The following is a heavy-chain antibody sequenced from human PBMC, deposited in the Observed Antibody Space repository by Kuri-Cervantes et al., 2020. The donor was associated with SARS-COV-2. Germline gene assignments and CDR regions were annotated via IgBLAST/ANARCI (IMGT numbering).Heavy chain of an antibody. CDR2: ISGSGSYI. D-gene: IGHD2-21*01. V-gene: IGHV3-21*05. CDR1: GFTFSSYS. J-gene: IGHJ6*03. CDR3: ARVAGEGPIYYYYMDV. Sequence: GGSLRLSCAASGFTFSSYSMNWVRQAPGKGLEWVSYISGSGSYIYYADSMKGRFTVSRDSAKNSLYLQMNSLRGEDTAVYYCARVAGEGPIYYYYMDVWGKGTTVTVSS.